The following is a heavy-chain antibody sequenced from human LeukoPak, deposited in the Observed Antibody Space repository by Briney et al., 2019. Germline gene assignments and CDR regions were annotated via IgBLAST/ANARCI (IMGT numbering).Heavy chain of an antibody. J-gene: IGHJ4*02. Sequence: SETLSLTCTVSGGSISSGGYYWSWIRQHPGKGLEWIGYIYYSGSTYYNPSLKSRVTISVDTSKNQFSLKLSSVTAADTAVYYCARAVVVPAAIPDCYFDYWGQGTLVTVSS. D-gene: IGHD2-2*02. CDR1: GGSISSGGYY. V-gene: IGHV4-31*03. CDR3: ARAVVVPAAIPDCYFDY. CDR2: IYYSGST.